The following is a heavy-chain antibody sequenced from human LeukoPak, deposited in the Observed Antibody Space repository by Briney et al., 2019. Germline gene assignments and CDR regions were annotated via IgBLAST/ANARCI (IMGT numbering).Heavy chain of an antibody. CDR1: GYTFTGYH. J-gene: IGHJ4*02. CDR2: INPNSGDT. CDR3: ASSPGYSSSWYRD. V-gene: IGHV1-2*06. D-gene: IGHD6-13*01. Sequence: ASVKVSCKASGYTFTGYHMHWVRQAPGQGLEWMGRINPNSGDTNYAQKFQGRVTMTRDTSISTAYMELSRLTSDDTAVYYCASSPGYSSSWYRDWGQGTLVTVSS.